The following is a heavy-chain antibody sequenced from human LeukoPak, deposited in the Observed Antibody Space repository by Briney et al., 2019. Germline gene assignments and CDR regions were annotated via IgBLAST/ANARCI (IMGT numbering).Heavy chain of an antibody. Sequence: GGSLRLSCAASGFKFDAYPMSWVRHAPGKGLEWVSSISDSGGSTHYAESVRGRFSLSRDNFEKTLHLQMNRLRAEDTAVYYCAKGKINHDGAFDIWGQGTRVVVAS. CDR1: GFKFDAYP. V-gene: IGHV3-23*01. D-gene: IGHD1-14*01. J-gene: IGHJ3*02. CDR2: ISDSGGST. CDR3: AKGKINHDGAFDI.